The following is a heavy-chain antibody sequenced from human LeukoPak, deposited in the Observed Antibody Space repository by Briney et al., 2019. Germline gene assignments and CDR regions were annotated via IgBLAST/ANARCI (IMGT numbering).Heavy chain of an antibody. CDR2: IYNSGIT. Sequence: SETLSLTCTVSGGSFTSGAYYWSWIRQHPGKGLEWIGYIYNSGITYYNPSLKSRLTISVDTSKNQFSLKLTSVTAADTAVYYCARDRSYYDSSGFYKYAFDIWGQGTVVTVSS. J-gene: IGHJ3*02. CDR1: GGSFTSGAYY. V-gene: IGHV4-31*03. D-gene: IGHD3-22*01. CDR3: ARDRSYYDSSGFYKYAFDI.